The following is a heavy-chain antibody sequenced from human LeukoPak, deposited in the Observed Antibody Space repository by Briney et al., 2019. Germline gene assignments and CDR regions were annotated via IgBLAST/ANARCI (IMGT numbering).Heavy chain of an antibody. CDR2: INHSGST. J-gene: IGHJ4*02. CDR3: ARGLIDYDSSGYYYGSNYLYFDY. CDR1: GGSFSGYY. Sequence: SETLSLTCAVYGGSFSGYYWSWIRQPPGKGLEWIGEINHSGSTNYNPSLKSRVTISVDTSKNQFSLKLSSVTAADTAVYYCARGLIDYDSSGYYYGSNYLYFDYWGQGTLVTVSS. V-gene: IGHV4-34*01. D-gene: IGHD3-22*01.